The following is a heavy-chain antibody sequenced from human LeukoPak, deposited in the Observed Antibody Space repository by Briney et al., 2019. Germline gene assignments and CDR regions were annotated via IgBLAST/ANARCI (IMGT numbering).Heavy chain of an antibody. CDR2: IKSTTEGGAT. J-gene: IGHJ4*02. V-gene: IGHV3-15*01. Sequence: PGGSLRLSCAGSGFIFTKAWMSWVRLAPGKGLEWVGRIKSTTEGGATDYAAFVKGRFTISRDDSKTTVYLQMDGLKDDDSGIYYCTAGLPFDYWGQGTLVTVSS. CDR3: TAGLPFDY. CDR1: GFIFTKAW.